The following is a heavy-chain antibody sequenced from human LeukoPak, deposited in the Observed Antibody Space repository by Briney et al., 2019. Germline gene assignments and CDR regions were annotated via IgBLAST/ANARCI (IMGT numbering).Heavy chain of an antibody. CDR3: ARADTAMDQQREFDY. CDR1: GGTFSSYA. Sequence: SVKVSCKASGGTFSSYAISWVRQAPGQGLEWMGGIIPIFGTANYAQKFQGRVTITADESTSTAYMELSSLRSEDTAVYYCARADTAMDQQREFDYWGQGTLVTVSS. CDR2: IIPIFGTA. D-gene: IGHD5-18*01. J-gene: IGHJ4*02. V-gene: IGHV1-69*01.